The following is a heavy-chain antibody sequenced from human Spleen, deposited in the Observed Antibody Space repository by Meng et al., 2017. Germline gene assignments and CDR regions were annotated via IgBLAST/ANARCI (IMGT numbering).Heavy chain of an antibody. D-gene: IGHD5-18*01. CDR2: ISYDGSNK. J-gene: IGHJ6*02. CDR3: ARDQGWIRPLFYYYGMDV. CDR1: GFTFSSYA. Sequence: GGSLRPSCAAPGFTFSSYAMHWVRQAPGKGLEWVAVISYDGSNKYYADSVKGRFTISRDNSKNTLYLQMNSLRAEDTAVYFCARDQGWIRPLFYYYGMDVWGQGTTVTVSS. V-gene: IGHV3-30*04.